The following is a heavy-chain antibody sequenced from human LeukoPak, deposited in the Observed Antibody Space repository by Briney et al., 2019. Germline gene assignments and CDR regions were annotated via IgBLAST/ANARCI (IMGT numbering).Heavy chain of an antibody. Sequence: GGSLRLSCAASGFTFSSHGMHWVRQAPGKGLEWVAVISYDGSNKYYADSVKGRFTISRDNSKNTLYLQLNSLRAEDTAVYYCAKSLRPGLYYYYGMDVWGEGTTVTVSS. CDR2: ISYDGSNK. V-gene: IGHV3-30*18. J-gene: IGHJ6*04. D-gene: IGHD3-3*01. CDR1: GFTFSSHG. CDR3: AKSLRPGLYYYYGMDV.